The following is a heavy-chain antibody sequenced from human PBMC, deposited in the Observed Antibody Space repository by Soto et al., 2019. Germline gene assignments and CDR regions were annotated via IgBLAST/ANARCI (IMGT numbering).Heavy chain of an antibody. J-gene: IGHJ5*02. Sequence: QVQLVQSGADVKKPGSSVKVSCKASEGTFSSYAISWVRQAPGQGLEWMGGIIPIFGTANYAQKFQGRVTITADESTSTAYMELSSLRSEDTAVYYCARDTPRGDYYDSSGYYTGWFDPWGQGTLVTVSS. D-gene: IGHD3-22*01. CDR3: ARDTPRGDYYDSSGYYTGWFDP. CDR1: EGTFSSYA. CDR2: IIPIFGTA. V-gene: IGHV1-69*01.